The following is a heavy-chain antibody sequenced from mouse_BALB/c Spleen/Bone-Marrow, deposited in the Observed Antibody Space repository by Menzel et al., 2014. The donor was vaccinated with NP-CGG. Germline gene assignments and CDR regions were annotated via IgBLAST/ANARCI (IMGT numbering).Heavy chain of an antibody. Sequence: VQLQQSGPGLVKPSQSLSLTCTVTGYSITSDYAWNWIRQFPGNKLEWMGYISYSGSSNYNPSLKSRISITRDTSKNQFFLQLNSVPTEDTATYYCARFTYDYDAGGFDYWGQGTTLTVSS. CDR3: ARFTYDYDAGGFDY. CDR2: ISYSGSS. D-gene: IGHD2-4*01. V-gene: IGHV3-2*02. J-gene: IGHJ2*01. CDR1: GYSITSDYA.